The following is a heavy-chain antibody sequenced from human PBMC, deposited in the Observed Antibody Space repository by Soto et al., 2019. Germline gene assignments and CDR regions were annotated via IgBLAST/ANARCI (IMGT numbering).Heavy chain of an antibody. D-gene: IGHD2-15*01. CDR1: GFIFSAYA. CDR3: AKAKGLLGGDYFAA. V-gene: IGHV3-23*01. Sequence: GWSLRLSCAASGFIFSAYAMSWVRQAPGKGLEWVSTISDTIGATDYADSVKGRFTISRDISRNTLYLEMNNLRAEDTAMYYCAKAKGLLGGDYFAACGQGDLATVFS. J-gene: IGHJ4*02. CDR2: ISDTIGAT.